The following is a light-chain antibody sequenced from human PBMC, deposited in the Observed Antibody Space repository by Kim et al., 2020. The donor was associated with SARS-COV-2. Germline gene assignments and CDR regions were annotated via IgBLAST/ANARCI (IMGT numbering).Light chain of an antibody. V-gene: IGKV3-20*01. Sequence: WSLGERGTLSCRASQNIRTNFLAWYQQKPGQSPRLLMYVASTRATGIPDRFSGSGSGTDFTLTIDRVEPEDSAVYYCQQYGDSITFGGGTKVDIK. CDR1: QNIRTNF. CDR3: QQYGDSIT. CDR2: VAS. J-gene: IGKJ4*01.